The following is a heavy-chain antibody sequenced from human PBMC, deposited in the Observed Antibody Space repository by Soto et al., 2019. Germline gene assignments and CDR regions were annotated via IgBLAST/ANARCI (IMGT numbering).Heavy chain of an antibody. D-gene: IGHD2-21*01. J-gene: IGHJ4*02. CDR1: GYIFSSYG. CDR2: VSAYNGNT. V-gene: IGHV1-18*01. Sequence: QAQLVQSGAEVKKPGASVKVSCKASGYIFSSYGISWVRQAPGQGLEWMGWVSAYNGNTNYPQKLQGRVTMTTDTATSTANMELRGLRSDDTAMYYCARDHVVLGSYCDYWGQGTLVTVCS. CDR3: ARDHVVLGSYCDY.